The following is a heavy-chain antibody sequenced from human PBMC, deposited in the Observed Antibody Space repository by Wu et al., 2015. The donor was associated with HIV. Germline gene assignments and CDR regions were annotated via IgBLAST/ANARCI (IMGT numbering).Heavy chain of an antibody. CDR1: GYTFSDYN. Sequence: QVQLVQSGAEVKKPGASVKVSCKASGYTFSDYNIHWVRQAPGQGLQWMGWINPKSGGTNYAQKFQGRVTMTSDTSINTAYMELSRLRADDTAVYYCARYTLDTPMVLNWFDPWGQGTLVTVSS. CDR3: ARYTLDTPMVLNWFDP. V-gene: IGHV1-2*02. CDR2: INPKSGGT. D-gene: IGHD5-18*01. J-gene: IGHJ5*02.